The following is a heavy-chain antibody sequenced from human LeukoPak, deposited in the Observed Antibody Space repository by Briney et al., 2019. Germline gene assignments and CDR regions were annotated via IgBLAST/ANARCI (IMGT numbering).Heavy chain of an antibody. CDR1: GYTFSDYY. CDR3: ARDGVSVMPEFDF. J-gene: IGHJ4*02. V-gene: IGHV1-2*02. CDR2: IYCKDGAT. D-gene: IGHD5/OR15-5a*01. Sequence: ASVKVSCKASGYTFSDYYIYWVRQAPGQGLEWMGWIYCKDGATKYAEKFEGRVTMTRDTSIDTVHMELSGLTSDDTAVFYCARDGVSVMPEFDFWGQGTLVTVSS.